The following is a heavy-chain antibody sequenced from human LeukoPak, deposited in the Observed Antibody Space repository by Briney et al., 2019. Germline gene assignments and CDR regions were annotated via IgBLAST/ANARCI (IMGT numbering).Heavy chain of an antibody. CDR1: GFTCSDYS. CDR2: ISSSGFTI. V-gene: IGHV3-48*01. Sequence: GGSLRLSCAVSGFTCSDYSMNWVRQAPGKGLEWVSYISSSGFTINYADSVKGRFTISRDNAKNSLYLQMNSLRAEDTAVYYCVRGVPKTSYYYYYMVVWGKGATVTVSS. J-gene: IGHJ6*03. CDR3: VRGVPKTSYYYYYMVV. D-gene: IGHD4-11*01.